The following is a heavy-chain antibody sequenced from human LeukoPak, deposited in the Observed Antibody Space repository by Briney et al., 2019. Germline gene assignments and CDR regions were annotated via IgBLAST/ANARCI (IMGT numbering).Heavy chain of an antibody. CDR3: ARDITGSASDF. D-gene: IGHD1-20*01. V-gene: IGHV4-34*01. J-gene: IGHJ4*02. CDR2: INHSGTT. CDR1: GGSFSGYS. Sequence: AETLSLTCAVYGGSFSGYSWNWIRQPPGKGLEWIGEINHSGTTNYNPSLKSRVTISVDTSKNQFSLKVSSVTAADTAVYYCARDITGSASDFWGQGTLVTVSS.